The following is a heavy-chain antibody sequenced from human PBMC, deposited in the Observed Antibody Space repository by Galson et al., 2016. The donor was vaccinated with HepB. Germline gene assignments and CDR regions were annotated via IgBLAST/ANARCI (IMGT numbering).Heavy chain of an antibody. Sequence: SETLSLTCTASGGSVYSKNHHWGWIRQPPGKGLEWIGSISYKGTSFYNPSFKSRVTISLDTSRNQFSVKLASVTAADTALYYCVGAMGTATSGPYWYFDLRGRGTPVFVSS. V-gene: IGHV4-39*07. CDR3: VGAMGTATSGPYWYFDL. D-gene: IGHD1/OR15-1a*01. J-gene: IGHJ2*01. CDR2: ISYKGTS. CDR1: GGSVYSKNHH.